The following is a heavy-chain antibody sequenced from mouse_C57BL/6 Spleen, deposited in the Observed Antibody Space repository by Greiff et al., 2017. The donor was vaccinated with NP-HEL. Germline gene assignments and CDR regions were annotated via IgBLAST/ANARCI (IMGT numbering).Heavy chain of an antibody. CDR2: IWSGGST. Sequence: QVQLKESGPGLVQPSQSLSITCTVSGFSLTSYGVHWVRQSPGKGLEWLGVIWSGGSTDYNAAFISRLSISKDNSKSQVFFKMNSLQADDTAIYYCARDWGTTVVAASPFAYWGQGTLVTVSA. D-gene: IGHD1-1*01. CDR3: ARDWGTTVVAASPFAY. J-gene: IGHJ3*01. V-gene: IGHV2-2*01. CDR1: GFSLTSYG.